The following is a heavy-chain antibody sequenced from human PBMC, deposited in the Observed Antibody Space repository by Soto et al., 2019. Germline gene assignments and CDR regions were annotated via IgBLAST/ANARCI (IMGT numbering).Heavy chain of an antibody. V-gene: IGHV5-10-1*01. Sequence: GESLKISCKGSGYSFAGYWTTWVRQKPGKGLEWMGRIDPSDSQTYYSPSFRGHVTISVTKSITTVFLQWSSLRASDTAMYYCARQIYDSDTGPNFQYYFDSWGQGTPVTVSS. D-gene: IGHD3-22*01. J-gene: IGHJ4*02. CDR2: IDPSDSQT. CDR3: ARQIYDSDTGPNFQYYFDS. CDR1: GYSFAGYW.